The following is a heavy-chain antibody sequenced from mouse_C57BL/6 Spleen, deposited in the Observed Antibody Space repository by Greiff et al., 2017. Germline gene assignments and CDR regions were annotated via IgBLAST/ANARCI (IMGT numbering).Heavy chain of an antibody. V-gene: IGHV1-42*01. CDR3: ARKTMVTKAMDY. CDR2: INPSTGGT. CDR1: GYSFTGYY. Sequence: VQLQQSGPELVKPGASVKISCKASGYSFTGYYMNWVKQSPEKSLEWIGEINPSTGGTTYNQKFKAKATLTVDKSSSTAYMQLKSLTSEDSAVYYCARKTMVTKAMDYWGQGTSVTVSS. D-gene: IGHD2-2*01. J-gene: IGHJ4*01.